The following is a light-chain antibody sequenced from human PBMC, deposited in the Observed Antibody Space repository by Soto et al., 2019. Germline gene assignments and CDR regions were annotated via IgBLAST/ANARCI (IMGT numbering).Light chain of an antibody. V-gene: IGLV2-14*01. Sequence: QSALTQPASVSGSPGQSITLSCTGTSSDIGGYDYVSWYQRHPGKAPKLIIYDVNKRPSGVSNRFSGSKSGKTASLTISGLQAEDEADYDCTSYASGSSHVFLGGGTKLTV. CDR2: DVN. J-gene: IGLJ2*01. CDR3: TSYASGSSHVF. CDR1: SSDIGGYDY.